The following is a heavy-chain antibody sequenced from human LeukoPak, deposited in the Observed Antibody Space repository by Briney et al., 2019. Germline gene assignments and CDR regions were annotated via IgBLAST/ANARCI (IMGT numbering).Heavy chain of an antibody. D-gene: IGHD3-22*01. V-gene: IGHV3-7*01. CDR1: GFTFSSYW. CDR2: IKQDGGEK. CDR3: ASLYGVYYYDSNGYYPPPDY. Sequence: GGSLRLSCAASGFTFSSYWMSWVRQAPGKGLEWVANIKQDGGEKYYVDSVKGRFTISRDNAKNSLYLQMNSLRAEDTAVYYCASLYGVYYYDSNGYYPPPDYWGQGALVTVSS. J-gene: IGHJ4*02.